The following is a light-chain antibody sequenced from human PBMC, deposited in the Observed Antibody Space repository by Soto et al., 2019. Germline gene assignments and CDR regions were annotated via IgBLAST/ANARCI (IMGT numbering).Light chain of an antibody. V-gene: IGKV1-5*03. J-gene: IGKJ5*01. CDR1: QSISSW. CDR2: QAS. CDR3: QQYNSYPIT. Sequence: DIQMTQSPSTLSASVGDRVTITCRASQSISSWLAWYQQKPGKAPKLMIYQASSLESEVPSRFSGSGSGTHFTLTISSLQPDDFATYYCQQYNSYPITFGQGTRLEI.